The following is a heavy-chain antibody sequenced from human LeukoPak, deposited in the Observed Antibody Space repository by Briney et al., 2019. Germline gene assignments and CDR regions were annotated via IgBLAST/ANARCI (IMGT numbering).Heavy chain of an antibody. CDR2: IKHSGST. Sequence: SETLSLTCAVFGGSFSGYYWSWIRQPPGKGLEWIGEIKHSGSTNYNPSLKSRVTISVDTSKNQFSLKLSSVTAADTAVYYCARDSLDDYVWGSYRPPDYWGQGTLVTVSS. CDR1: GGSFSGYY. CDR3: ARDSLDDYVWGSYRPPDY. J-gene: IGHJ4*02. V-gene: IGHV4-34*01. D-gene: IGHD3-16*02.